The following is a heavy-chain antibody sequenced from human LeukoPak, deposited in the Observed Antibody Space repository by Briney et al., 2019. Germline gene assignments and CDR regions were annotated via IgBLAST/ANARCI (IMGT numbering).Heavy chain of an antibody. CDR1: GGYISAYY. CDR3: ARRLRTYFDY. J-gene: IGHJ4*02. V-gene: IGHV4-4*09. Sequence: PSETLSLTCAVSGGYISAYYWNWIRKPPGKGLEWIGYIFTGSTTYNPSLKSRVTISVDTSKNQSSLKLSSVTAADTAVYCCARRLRTYFDYWGQGSLVTVSS. CDR2: IFTGST.